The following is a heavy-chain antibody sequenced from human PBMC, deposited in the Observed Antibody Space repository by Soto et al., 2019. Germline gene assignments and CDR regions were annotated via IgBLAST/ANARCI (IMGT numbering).Heavy chain of an antibody. Sequence: QVQLQESGPGLVKPSETLSLTCIVSGGSISNYYWSWIRQPPGKGLEWIGYIYYTGSTNYNPSLKSRITMSLDTSKNQFSLKLSSVTAADTAVYYCARQDFGVAIGAWFDPWGQGTLVTVSS. CDR2: IYYTGST. CDR3: ARQDFGVAIGAWFDP. CDR1: GGSISNYY. V-gene: IGHV4-59*01. J-gene: IGHJ5*02. D-gene: IGHD3-3*01.